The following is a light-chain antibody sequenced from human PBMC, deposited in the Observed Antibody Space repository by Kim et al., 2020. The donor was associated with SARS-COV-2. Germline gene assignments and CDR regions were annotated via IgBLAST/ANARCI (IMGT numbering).Light chain of an antibody. CDR2: DTS. J-gene: IGKJ4*01. Sequence: VSPGERVILSCRASQNVGSLLAWYQQKPGQAPRLLIFDTSTRATGIPARFSGSGSATEFTLTISGLQSEDFAVYYCQQYDDWPLTFGGGTKVDIK. V-gene: IGKV3-15*01. CDR3: QQYDDWPLT. CDR1: QNVGSL.